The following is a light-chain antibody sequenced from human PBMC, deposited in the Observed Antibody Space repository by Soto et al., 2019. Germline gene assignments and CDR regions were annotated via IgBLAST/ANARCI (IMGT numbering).Light chain of an antibody. CDR1: QAIFTF. Sequence: SQVTQSPSSLAASVLDIVAITCRSSQAIFTFLNLYHQKEGKAPRFLIYATSNLQSGVPSRFSGTGSGTEFTLTISSLQPEDFATYFCQQGYSLPITFGQGTRLEIK. J-gene: IGKJ5*01. V-gene: IGKV1-39*01. CDR2: ATS. CDR3: QQGYSLPIT.